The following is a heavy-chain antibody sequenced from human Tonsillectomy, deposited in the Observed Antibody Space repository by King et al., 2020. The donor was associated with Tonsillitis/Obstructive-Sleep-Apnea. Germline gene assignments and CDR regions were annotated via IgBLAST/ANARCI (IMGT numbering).Heavy chain of an antibody. CDR3: ARQRDDLLSGSYYYMDV. J-gene: IGHJ6*03. CDR2: IYPGDSDT. D-gene: IGHD3-3*01. CDR1: GYSFPSYW. Sequence: QLVQSGAEVKKPGESLKISCKGSGYSFPSYWIGWVRQMPGKGLEWMGIIYPGDSDTRYSPSFQGQVTISADKSTSTAYLQWSSLKASDSAIYYCARQRDDLLSGSYYYMDVWGKGTTVTVSS. V-gene: IGHV5-51*01.